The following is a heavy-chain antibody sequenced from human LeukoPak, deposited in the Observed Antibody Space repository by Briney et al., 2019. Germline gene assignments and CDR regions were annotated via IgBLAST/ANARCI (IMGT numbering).Heavy chain of an antibody. D-gene: IGHD2-2*01. CDR3: ARGTPNIVVVPAAMEY. CDR1: GYTFTSYG. Sequence: ASVKVSCKASGYTFTSYGISWVRQAPGQGLEWMGWISAYNGNTNYAQKLQGRVTMTTDTSTSTAYMELRSLRSDDTAVYYCARGTPNIVVVPAAMEYWGQGTLVTVSS. J-gene: IGHJ4*02. V-gene: IGHV1-18*01. CDR2: ISAYNGNT.